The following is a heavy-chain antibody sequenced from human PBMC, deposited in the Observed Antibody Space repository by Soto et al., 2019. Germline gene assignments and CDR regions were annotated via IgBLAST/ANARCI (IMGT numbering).Heavy chain of an antibody. CDR3: ARGSSFRGDFDI. V-gene: IGHV4-4*02. Sequence: HLQESGPGLVKPSGTLSLTCGVSGGSVISRSWWTWLRQSPGKGLEWIGEIYHAGSPNYNPSFQSRVTILLDKSKNNFSLRLTSVTAADAAIYYCARGSSFRGDFDIWGQGTAVTVSS. D-gene: IGHD2-21*02. CDR2: IYHAGSP. CDR1: GGSVISRSW. J-gene: IGHJ3*02.